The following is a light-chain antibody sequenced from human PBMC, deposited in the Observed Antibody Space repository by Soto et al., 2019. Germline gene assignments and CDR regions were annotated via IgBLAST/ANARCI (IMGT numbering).Light chain of an antibody. CDR1: SSNIGSNT. V-gene: IGLV1-44*01. Sequence: QSVLAQPPSASGTPGQRVTISCSGSSSNIGSNTVNWYQLFPGAAPKLLIYNNNQRPSGVPDRFSGSKSGTSASLAISGLQSEDEADYYCSAWDDSLTGSWLFGGGTKLTVL. CDR3: SAWDDSLTGSWL. J-gene: IGLJ3*02. CDR2: NNN.